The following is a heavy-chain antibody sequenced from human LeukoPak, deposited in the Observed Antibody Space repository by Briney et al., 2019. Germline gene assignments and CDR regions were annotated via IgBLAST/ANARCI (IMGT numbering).Heavy chain of an antibody. CDR2: MYSGGAT. J-gene: IGHJ4*02. CDR3: AKDRAYDSSGYYSS. CDR1: GFTVSGDY. Sequence: GGSLRLSCAVSGFTVSGDYMSWVRQAPGKGLEWVSVMYSGGATYYADSVKGRFTISRDNSKNTLYLQMNSLRAEDTAVYYCAKDRAYDSSGYYSSWGQGTLVTVSS. D-gene: IGHD3-22*01. V-gene: IGHV3-53*05.